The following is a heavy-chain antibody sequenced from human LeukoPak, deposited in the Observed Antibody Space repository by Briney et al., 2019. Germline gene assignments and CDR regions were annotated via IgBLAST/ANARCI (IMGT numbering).Heavy chain of an antibody. Sequence: GGSLRLSCTASGFTFRDYWMHWVRQTPREGLVWVSRINGDETSRAYADFVKGRFTISRDNAKNSLYLQMNSLRAEDTAVYYCARYGAAASGFDYWGQGTLVTVSS. V-gene: IGHV3-74*01. CDR2: INGDETSR. CDR1: GFTFRDYW. CDR3: ARYGAAASGFDY. D-gene: IGHD6-13*01. J-gene: IGHJ4*02.